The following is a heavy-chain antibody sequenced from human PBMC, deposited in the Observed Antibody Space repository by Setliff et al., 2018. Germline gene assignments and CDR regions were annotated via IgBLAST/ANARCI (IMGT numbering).Heavy chain of an antibody. D-gene: IGHD1-1*01. CDR2: IRYHGSYK. CDR1: GFAFSTYG. J-gene: IGHJ4*02. V-gene: IGHV3-30*02. Sequence: GGSLRLSCVASGFAFSTYGMHWVRQAPGKGLEWVAFIRYHGSYKYYEDSVKGLFTISRDNSENTLDLQMNSLRVEDTALYYCAKVKKQLIRGSGFDYWGQGTLVTVS. CDR3: AKVKKQLIRGSGFDY.